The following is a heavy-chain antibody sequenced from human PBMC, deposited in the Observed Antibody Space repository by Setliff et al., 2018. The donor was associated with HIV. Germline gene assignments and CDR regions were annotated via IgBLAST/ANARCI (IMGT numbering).Heavy chain of an antibody. CDR3: ARLPQDVRSSIDF. CDR1: GFTYNNYW. V-gene: IGHV3-74*01. J-gene: IGHJ4*02. Sequence: LRLSCVASGFTYNNYWMHWVRQAPGKGLVWVSRIDEHGTITNYADSVKGRFTISRDNAKNTLYLQMNSLRAEDTAVYYCARLPQDVRSSIDFWGQGTLVTAPQ. CDR2: IDEHGTIT. D-gene: IGHD6-6*01.